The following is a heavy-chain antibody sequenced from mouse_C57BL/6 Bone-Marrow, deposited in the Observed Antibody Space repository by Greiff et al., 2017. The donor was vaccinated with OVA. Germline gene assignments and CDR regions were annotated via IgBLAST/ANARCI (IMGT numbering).Heavy chain of an antibody. D-gene: IGHD1-1*01. CDR3: ARYYYGSSPLAY. J-gene: IGHJ3*01. Sequence: VQLQQPGAELVKPGASVKLSCKASGYTFTSYWMQWVKQRPGQGLEWIGEIDPSDSYTNYNQKFKGKATLTVDTSSSTAYMQLSSLTSEDSAVYYCARYYYGSSPLAYWGQGTLVTVSA. CDR1: GYTFTSYW. V-gene: IGHV1-50*01. CDR2: IDPSDSYT.